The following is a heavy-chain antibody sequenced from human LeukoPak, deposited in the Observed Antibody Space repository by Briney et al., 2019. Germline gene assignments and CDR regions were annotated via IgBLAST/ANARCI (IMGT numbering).Heavy chain of an antibody. J-gene: IGHJ5*02. V-gene: IGHV1-18*01. D-gene: IGHD6-19*01. CDR1: GYTFTSYG. CDR2: ISAYNGNT. Sequence: GASVKVSCKASGYTFTSYGIGWVRQAPGQGLEWMGWISAYNGNTNYAQKLQGRVTMTTDTSTSTAYMELRSLRSDDTAVYYCARDNRPIAVAGSEFDPWGQGTLVTVSS. CDR3: ARDNRPIAVAGSEFDP.